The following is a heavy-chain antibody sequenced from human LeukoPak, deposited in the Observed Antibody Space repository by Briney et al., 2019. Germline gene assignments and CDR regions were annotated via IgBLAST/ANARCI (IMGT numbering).Heavy chain of an antibody. CDR2: IKRDGSER. D-gene: IGHD6-13*01. J-gene: IGHJ4*02. Sequence: GGSLRLSCAASGFTFSSYWMSWVRQAPGMGLEWVANIKRDGSERFYLDSVKGRFTISGDNAKNLLYLQMNNLRAEDTAVYYCARDVAAAGWVGGYWGQGTLVTVSS. CDR1: GFTFSSYW. CDR3: ARDVAAAGWVGGY. V-gene: IGHV3-7*01.